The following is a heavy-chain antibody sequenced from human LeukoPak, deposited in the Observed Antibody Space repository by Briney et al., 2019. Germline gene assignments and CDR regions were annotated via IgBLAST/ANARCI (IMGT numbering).Heavy chain of an antibody. Sequence: PGGSLRLSCAVSGFTVSSSSMNWVRLGPGKGLEWVSVISSDVNTYYADSVKGRFTICRDNSRNTLSLKMNGLRDDETAIYYCARGQEQFSSPWQWGPRRKNFYYYGMDVWGQGTTVTVSS. CDR1: GFTVSSSS. D-gene: IGHD6-19*01. V-gene: IGHV3-66*01. CDR2: ISSDVNT. CDR3: ARGQEQFSSPWQWGPRRKNFYYYGMDV. J-gene: IGHJ6*02.